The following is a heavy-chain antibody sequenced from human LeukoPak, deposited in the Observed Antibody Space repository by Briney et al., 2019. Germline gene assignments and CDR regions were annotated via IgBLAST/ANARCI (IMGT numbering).Heavy chain of an antibody. D-gene: IGHD6-13*01. Sequence: PGGSLRLSCAASGFTFSSYGMHWFRQAPGKGLEWVAVIWYDGSNKYYADSVKGRFTISRDNSKNTLYLQMNSLRAEDTAVYYCARGGQQLPDDYWGQGTLVTVSS. CDR3: ARGGQQLPDDY. J-gene: IGHJ4*02. CDR1: GFTFSSYG. V-gene: IGHV3-33*01. CDR2: IWYDGSNK.